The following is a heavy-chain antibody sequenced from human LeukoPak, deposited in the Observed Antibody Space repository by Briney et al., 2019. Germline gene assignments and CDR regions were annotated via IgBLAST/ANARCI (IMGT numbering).Heavy chain of an antibody. J-gene: IGHJ4*02. CDR2: IIPILGIA. CDR1: GGTFSSYA. D-gene: IGHD2-21*01. CDR3: VILGDHRRPYYFDY. V-gene: IGHV1-69*04. Sequence: GSSVKVSCKASGGTFSSYAISWVRQAPGQGLEWMGRIIPILGIANYAQKFQGRVTITADKSTSTAYMELSSLRSEDTAVYYCVILGDHRRPYYFDYWGQGTLVTVCS.